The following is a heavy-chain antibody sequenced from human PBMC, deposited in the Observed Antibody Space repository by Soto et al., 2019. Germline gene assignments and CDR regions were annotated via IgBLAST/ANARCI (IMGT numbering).Heavy chain of an antibody. CDR2: INPNSGGT. D-gene: IGHD6-13*01. Sequence: ASVKVSCKASGYTFTGYYMHWVRQAPGQGLEWMGWINPNSGGTNYAQKFQGWVTMTRDTSISTAYMELSRLRSDDTAVYYCARAPLGGSSWYEFGWYFDLWGRGTLVTVSS. J-gene: IGHJ2*01. CDR3: ARAPLGGSSWYEFGWYFDL. CDR1: GYTFTGYY. V-gene: IGHV1-2*04.